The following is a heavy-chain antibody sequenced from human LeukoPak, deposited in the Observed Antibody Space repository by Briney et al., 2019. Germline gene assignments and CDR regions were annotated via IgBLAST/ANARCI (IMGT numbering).Heavy chain of an antibody. CDR2: INHSGST. V-gene: IGHV4-34*01. CDR1: GGSFSGYY. CDR3: ARRYSYGPWYFDY. D-gene: IGHD5-18*01. Sequence: SETLSLTCAVYGGSFSGYYWSWIRQPPGKGLEWIGEINHSGSTNYNPSLKSRLTISVDTSKNQFSLKLSSVTAADTAVYYCARRYSYGPWYFDYWGQGTLVTVSS. J-gene: IGHJ4*02.